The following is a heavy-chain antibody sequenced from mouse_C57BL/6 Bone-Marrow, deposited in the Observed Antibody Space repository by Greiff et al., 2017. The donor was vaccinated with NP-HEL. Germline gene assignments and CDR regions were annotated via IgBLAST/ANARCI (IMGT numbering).Heavy chain of an antibody. CDR1: GYTFTSYG. CDR2: IYPRSGNT. CDR3: ARGDYYGSSWSWFAY. J-gene: IGHJ3*01. V-gene: IGHV1-81*01. D-gene: IGHD1-1*01. Sequence: QVQLKESGAELARPGASVKLSCKASGYTFTSYGISWVKQRTGQGLEWIGEIYPRSGNTYYNEKFKGKATLTADKSSSTAYMELRGLTSEDSAVYFCARGDYYGSSWSWFAYWGQGTLVTVSA.